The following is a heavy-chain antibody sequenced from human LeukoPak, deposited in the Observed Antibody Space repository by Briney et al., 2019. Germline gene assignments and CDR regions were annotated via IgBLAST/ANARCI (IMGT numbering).Heavy chain of an antibody. J-gene: IGHJ4*02. CDR2: ISSNGGST. Sequence: GGSLRLSCSASGFTFSSYAMHWVRQAPGKGLEYVSAISSNGGSTYYADSVKGRFTISRGNSKNTLYLQMSSLRAEDTAVYYCVKDPSNPGIAVAGFDYWGQGTLVTVSS. V-gene: IGHV3-64D*06. D-gene: IGHD6-19*01. CDR1: GFTFSSYA. CDR3: VKDPSNPGIAVAGFDY.